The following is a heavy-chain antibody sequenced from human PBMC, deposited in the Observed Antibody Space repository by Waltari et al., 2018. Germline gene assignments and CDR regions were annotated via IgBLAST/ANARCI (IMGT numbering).Heavy chain of an antibody. CDR1: GFTVSSNY. CDR3: ARGLPITMVRGVITGAFDI. Sequence: EVQLVETGGGLIQPGGSLRLSCAASGFTVSSNYMSWVRQAPGKGLEWVSVIYSGGSTYYADSVKGRFTISRDNSKNTLYLQMNSLRAEDTAVYYCARGLPITMVRGVITGAFDIWGQGTMVTVSS. V-gene: IGHV3-53*02. CDR2: IYSGGST. J-gene: IGHJ3*02. D-gene: IGHD3-10*01.